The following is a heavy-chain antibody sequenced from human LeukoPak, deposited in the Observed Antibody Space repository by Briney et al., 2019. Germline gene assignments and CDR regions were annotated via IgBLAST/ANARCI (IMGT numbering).Heavy chain of an antibody. CDR1: GCTFSSYG. CDR2: IIAFFGTA. D-gene: IGHD2-8*01. CDR3: AREDIVLMVYAGTHRNYGMDV. V-gene: IGHV1-69*13. J-gene: IGHJ6*02. Sequence: ASVKVSCKASGCTFSSYGISWVRQAPGQGLEWMGGIIAFFGTANYAQKFQGRVTITADESTSTAYMELSSLRSEDTAVYYCAREDIVLMVYAGTHRNYGMDVWGQGTMVTVSS.